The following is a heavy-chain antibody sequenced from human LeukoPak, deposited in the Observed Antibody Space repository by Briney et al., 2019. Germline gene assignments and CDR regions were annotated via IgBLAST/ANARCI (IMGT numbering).Heavy chain of an antibody. D-gene: IGHD3-22*01. CDR1: GYTFTGYY. J-gene: IGHJ4*02. CDR3: ARETGYYDSSGYYDY. V-gene: IGHV1-2*02. CDR2: INPNSGGT. Sequence: GASVKVSCKASGYTFTGYYMHWVRQAPGQGPGWMGWINPNSGGTNYAQKFQGRVTMTRDTSISTAYMELSRLRSDDTAVYYCARETGYYDSSGYYDYWGQGTLVTVSS.